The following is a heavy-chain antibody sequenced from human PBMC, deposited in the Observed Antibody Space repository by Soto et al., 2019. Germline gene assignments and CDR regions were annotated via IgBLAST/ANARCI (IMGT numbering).Heavy chain of an antibody. J-gene: IGHJ3*02. CDR1: GGSIGASHYF. Sequence: QLQESGPGLVKPSETLSLNCFVAGGSIGASHYFWGWIRQPPGKSLEWIGTIADSGKIYYNPSLQSRLTISLDTSKNQFSVNLMSVTAADTAMYYCARHADTPLIKTPLAFEIWGPGTMVTVSS. D-gene: IGHD5-18*01. CDR2: IADSGKI. V-gene: IGHV4-39*01. CDR3: ARHADTPLIKTPLAFEI.